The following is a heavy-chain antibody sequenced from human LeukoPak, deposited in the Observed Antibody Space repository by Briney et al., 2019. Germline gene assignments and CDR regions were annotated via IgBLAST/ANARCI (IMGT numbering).Heavy chain of an antibody. D-gene: IGHD6-25*01. J-gene: IGHJ4*02. Sequence: GGSLRLSCAASGFTFNSYSMNWVRQAPGKGLEWVSYISSSSSYIYYADSVKGRFTISRDNAKNSLYLQMNSLRAEDTAVYYCARVPGSAAGWGQGTLVTVSS. CDR1: GFTFNSYS. CDR3: ARVPGSAAG. V-gene: IGHV3-21*05. CDR2: ISSSSSYI.